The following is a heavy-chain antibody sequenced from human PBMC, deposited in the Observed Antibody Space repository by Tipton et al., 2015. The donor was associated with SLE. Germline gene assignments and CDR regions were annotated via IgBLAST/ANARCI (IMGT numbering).Heavy chain of an antibody. CDR2: IYYSGST. CDR1: GGSISSSSYY. V-gene: IGHV4-39*07. Sequence: TLSLTCTVSGGSISSSSYYWGWIRQPPGKGLEWIGSIYYSGSTYYNPSLKSRVTISVDTSKNQFSLKLSSVTAADTAVYYCARVEGYYYDSSGPRDWGQGTLVTVSP. CDR3: ARVEGYYYDSSGPRD. D-gene: IGHD3-22*01. J-gene: IGHJ4*02.